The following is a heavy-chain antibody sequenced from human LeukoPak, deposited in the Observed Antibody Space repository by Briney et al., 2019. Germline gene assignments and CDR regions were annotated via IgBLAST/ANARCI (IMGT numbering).Heavy chain of an antibody. CDR1: GFTFSSYS. CDR2: ISSSSSYI. CDR3: ARCSSSWYYFDY. Sequence: TGGSLRLSCAASGFTFSSYSMNWVRQAPGKGLEWVSSISSSSSYIYYADSVKGRFTISRDNAKNSLYLQMNSLRAEDTAVYYCARCSSSWYYFDYWGQGTLVTVSS. D-gene: IGHD6-13*01. V-gene: IGHV3-21*01. J-gene: IGHJ4*02.